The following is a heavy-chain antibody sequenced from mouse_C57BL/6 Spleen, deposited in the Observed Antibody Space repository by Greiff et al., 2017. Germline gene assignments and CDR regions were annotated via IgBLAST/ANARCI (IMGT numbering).Heavy chain of an antibody. V-gene: IGHV1-80*01. CDR1: GYAFSSYW. Sequence: VQLQQSGAELVKPGASVKISCKASGYAFSSYWMNWVKPRPGKGLEWIGQIYPGDGDTNYNGKFKGKATLTADKSSSTAYMQLSSLTSEDSAVYFCARGGTTVVAVDYWGQGTTLTVSS. CDR3: ARGGTTVVAVDY. D-gene: IGHD1-1*01. J-gene: IGHJ2*01. CDR2: IYPGDGDT.